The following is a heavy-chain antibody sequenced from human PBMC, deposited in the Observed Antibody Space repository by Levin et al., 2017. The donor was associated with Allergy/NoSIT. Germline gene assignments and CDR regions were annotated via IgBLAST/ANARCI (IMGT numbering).Heavy chain of an antibody. Sequence: GESLKISCAASGFTFSSYGMHWVRQAPGKGLEWVAVISYDGSNKYYADSVKGRFTISRDNSKNTLYLQMNSLRAEDTAVYYCAKVTTSRYYDSTEGPAVAFDIWGQGTMVTVSS. V-gene: IGHV3-30*18. CDR3: AKVTTSRYYDSTEGPAVAFDI. CDR2: ISYDGSNK. D-gene: IGHD3-22*01. CDR1: GFTFSSYG. J-gene: IGHJ3*02.